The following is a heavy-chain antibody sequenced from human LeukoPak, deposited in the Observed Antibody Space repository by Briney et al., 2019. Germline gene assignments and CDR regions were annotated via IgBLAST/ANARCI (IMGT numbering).Heavy chain of an antibody. Sequence: ASLRLSCKASGYTFTSYDINWVRQATGQGLEWMGRMNPNSGNTGYAQRFQGRVTITRNTSISTAYMELSSLRSEDTAVYYCARGRKRSEQNWFDPWGQGTLVTVSS. CDR1: GYTFTSYD. V-gene: IGHV1-8*03. CDR3: ARGRKRSEQNWFDP. J-gene: IGHJ5*02. CDR2: MNPNSGNT. D-gene: IGHD1/OR15-1a*01.